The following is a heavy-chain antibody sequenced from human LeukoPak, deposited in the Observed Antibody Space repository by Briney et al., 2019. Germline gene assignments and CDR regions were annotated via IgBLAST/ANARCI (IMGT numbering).Heavy chain of an antibody. V-gene: IGHV1-69*05. J-gene: IGHJ4*02. CDR1: GGTFSSYA. Sequence: GASVKVSCKASGGTFSSYAISWVGQAPGQGLEWMGGIIPIFGTANYAQKFQGRVTITTDESTSTAYMELSSLRSEDTAVYYCASAYLRGPLDYWGQGTLVTVSS. D-gene: IGHD3-10*01. CDR3: ASAYLRGPLDY. CDR2: IIPIFGTA.